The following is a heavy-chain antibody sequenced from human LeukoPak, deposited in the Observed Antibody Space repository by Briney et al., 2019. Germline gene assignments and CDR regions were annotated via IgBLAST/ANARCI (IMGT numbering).Heavy chain of an antibody. CDR3: ARQSDWFDP. J-gene: IGHJ5*02. V-gene: IGHV4-4*09. CDR1: GGSISSYY. CDR2: IYTSGST. Sequence: SETLSLTCTVSGGSISSYYWSWIRQPPGKGLEWIGYIYTSGSTNYNPSLKSRVTISVDTSKNQFSLKLSSVTAADTAVYYCARQSDWFDPWGQGTLVTVSP.